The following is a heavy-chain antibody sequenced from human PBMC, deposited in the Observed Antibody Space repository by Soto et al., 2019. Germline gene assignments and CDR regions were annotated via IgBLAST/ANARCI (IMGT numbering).Heavy chain of an antibody. Sequence: QVQLVQSGAEVTKPGSSVKVSCKASGGTFSSYAISWVRQAPGQGLEWMGGIIPIFGTANYAQKFQGRVTITAXXXTXXAYMELSSRRSEDTAVYYCARTSDNGNPTHWYFDLWGRGTLVTVSS. CDR2: IIPIFGTA. CDR1: GGTFSSYA. D-gene: IGHD2-8*01. J-gene: IGHJ2*01. V-gene: IGHV1-69*12. CDR3: ARTSDNGNPTHWYFDL.